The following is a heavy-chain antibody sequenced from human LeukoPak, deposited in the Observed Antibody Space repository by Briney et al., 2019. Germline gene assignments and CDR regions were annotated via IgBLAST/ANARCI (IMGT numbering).Heavy chain of an antibody. Sequence: PGGSLRLSCAAFGFTFSSYWMHWVRQAPGKGLVWVSRINSDGSSTSYADSVKGRFTISRGNAKNTLYLQMNSLRAEDTAVYYCARIDITIFGVVINGMDVWGQGTTVTVSS. J-gene: IGHJ6*02. CDR1: GFTFSSYW. V-gene: IGHV3-74*01. D-gene: IGHD3-3*01. CDR2: INSDGSST. CDR3: ARIDITIFGVVINGMDV.